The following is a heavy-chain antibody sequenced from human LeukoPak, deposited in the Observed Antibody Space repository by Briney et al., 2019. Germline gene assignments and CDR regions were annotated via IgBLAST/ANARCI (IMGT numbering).Heavy chain of an antibody. CDR1: GFTFSSYG. Sequence: GGSLRLSCAASGFTFSSYGMHWVRQAPGKGLEWVAVISYDGSNKYYADSVKGRFTISRDNSKNTLYLQMNSLRAEDTAVYYCAKDRDILTGLDAFDIWGQGTMVTVSS. CDR3: AKDRDILTGLDAFDI. V-gene: IGHV3-30*18. J-gene: IGHJ3*02. D-gene: IGHD3-9*01. CDR2: ISYDGSNK.